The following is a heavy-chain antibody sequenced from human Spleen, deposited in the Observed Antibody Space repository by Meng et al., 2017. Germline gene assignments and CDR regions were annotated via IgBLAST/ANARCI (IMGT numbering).Heavy chain of an antibody. Sequence: SLKISCAASGFTFSSYAMHWVRQAPGKGLEWVAVISYDGSNKYYADSVKGRFTISRDNSKNTLYLQMNSLRAEDTAVYYCAREGCLHSDFWSGHAVYYYGMDVWGQGTTVTVSS. CDR3: AREGCLHSDFWSGHAVYYYGMDV. CDR1: GFTFSSYA. J-gene: IGHJ6*02. D-gene: IGHD3-3*01. V-gene: IGHV3-30*01. CDR2: ISYDGSNK.